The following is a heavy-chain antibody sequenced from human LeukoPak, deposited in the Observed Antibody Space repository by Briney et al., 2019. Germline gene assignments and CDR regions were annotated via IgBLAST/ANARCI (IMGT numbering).Heavy chain of an antibody. V-gene: IGHV3-74*01. CDR1: GFIFGAYW. CDR3: ARSQFDN. CDR2: IDGDGSTT. Sequence: GGSLRLSCEASGFIFGAYWMLWVRQAPGKGLVWVSRIDGDGSTTTYANSVKGRFTISRDNAKNTLYLQMNSLRAEDTAVYYCARSQFDNWGQGTLVTVSS. J-gene: IGHJ4*01.